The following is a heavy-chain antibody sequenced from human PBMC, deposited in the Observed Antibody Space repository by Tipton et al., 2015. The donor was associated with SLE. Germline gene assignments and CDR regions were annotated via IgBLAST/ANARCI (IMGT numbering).Heavy chain of an antibody. CDR2: IYAGGTT. CDR1: GFSVSNNY. D-gene: IGHD6-6*01. V-gene: IGHV3-66*01. CDR3: ARVWRYSSSSGGGLDY. Sequence: SLRLSCTASGFSVSNNYMSWIRQAPGKGLEWVSSIYAGGTTYYSDSVKGRFTISRDSAKNSLYLQMNSLRAEDTAVYYCARVWRYSSSSGGGLDYWGQGTLVTVSS. J-gene: IGHJ4*02.